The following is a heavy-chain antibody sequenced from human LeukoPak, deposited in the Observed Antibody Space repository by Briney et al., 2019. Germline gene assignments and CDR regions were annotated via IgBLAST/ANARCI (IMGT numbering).Heavy chain of an antibody. CDR1: GFTVSSNY. J-gene: IGHJ4*02. CDR2: IYSGGST. Sequence: GGSLTLSCAASGFTVSSNYMSWVRQAPGKGLEWVSVIYSGGSTYYADSVKGRFTISRDNSKNTLYLQMNSLRAEDTAVYYCAREGYCSGGSCYSEPSFDYWGQGTLVTVSS. V-gene: IGHV3-53*01. D-gene: IGHD2-15*01. CDR3: AREGYCSGGSCYSEPSFDY.